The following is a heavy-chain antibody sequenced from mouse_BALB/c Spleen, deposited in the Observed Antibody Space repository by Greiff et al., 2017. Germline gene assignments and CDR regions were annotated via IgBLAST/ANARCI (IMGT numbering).Heavy chain of an antibody. J-gene: IGHJ4*01. CDR2: ISYSGST. CDR1: GYSITSDYA. CDR3: ARFLRAMDY. Sequence: EVQLVESGPGLVKPSQSLSLTCTVTGYSITSDYAWNWIRQFPGNKLEWMGYISYSGSTSYNPSLKSRISITRDTSKNQFFLQLNSVTTEDTATYYCARFLRAMDYWGQGTSVTVSS. V-gene: IGHV3-2*02.